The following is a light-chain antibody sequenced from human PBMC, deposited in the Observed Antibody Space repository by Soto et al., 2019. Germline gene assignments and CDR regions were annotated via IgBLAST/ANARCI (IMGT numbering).Light chain of an antibody. J-gene: IGKJ5*01. CDR3: QQYKNWPL. CDR2: GAS. CDR1: HSVNSH. V-gene: IGKV3-15*01. Sequence: EIVLTQSPGTVSLSPLEIATLSFRTSHSVNSHVAWYQQKPGQAPRLLLYGASTRATGIPVRFSGSGFGTEFTLTISSLQSEDFAVYYCQQYKNWPLFGQGTRLEIK.